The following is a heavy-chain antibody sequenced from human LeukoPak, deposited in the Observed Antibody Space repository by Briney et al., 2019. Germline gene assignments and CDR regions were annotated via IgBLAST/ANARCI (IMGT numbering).Heavy chain of an antibody. D-gene: IGHD5-12*01. J-gene: IGHJ4*02. CDR3: AREHPVAIAPDH. Sequence: KSSETLSRTCTVSGGSVSGYYWSSIRQSAGKGLEWIGRIHSTGSTNYNPSLQSRVTMSVDTSKNQFYLKLTSVTAADTAVYYCAREHPVAIAPDHWGQGTLVTVSS. V-gene: IGHV4-4*07. CDR1: GGSVSGYY. CDR2: IHSTGST.